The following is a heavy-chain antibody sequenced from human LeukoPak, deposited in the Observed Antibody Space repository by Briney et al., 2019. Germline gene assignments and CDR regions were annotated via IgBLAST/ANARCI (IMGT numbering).Heavy chain of an antibody. J-gene: IGHJ4*02. CDR2: ISSSSSYI. V-gene: IGHV3-21*01. D-gene: IGHD3-3*01. CDR3: ARKHYDFWSGLDYFDY. CDR1: GFTFSSYS. Sequence: PGGSLRLSCAASGFTFSSYSMNWVRQAPGKGLEWVSSISSSSSYIYYADSVKGRFTISRDNAKNSLYLQMNSLIAEDTAVYYCARKHYDFWSGLDYFDYWGQGTLVTVSS.